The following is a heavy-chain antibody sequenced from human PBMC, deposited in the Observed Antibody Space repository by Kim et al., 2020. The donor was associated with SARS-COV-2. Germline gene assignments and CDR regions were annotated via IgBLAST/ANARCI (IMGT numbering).Heavy chain of an antibody. J-gene: IGHJ5*02. Sequence: SETLSLTCAVYGGSFSGYYWSWIRQPPGKGLEWIGEINHSGSTNYNPSLKSRVTISVDTSKNQFSLKLSSVTAADTAVYYCARAAYSSSWYGARNWFDPWGQGTLVTVCS. CDR3: ARAAYSSSWYGARNWFDP. CDR2: INHSGST. V-gene: IGHV4-34*01. D-gene: IGHD6-13*01. CDR1: GGSFSGYY.